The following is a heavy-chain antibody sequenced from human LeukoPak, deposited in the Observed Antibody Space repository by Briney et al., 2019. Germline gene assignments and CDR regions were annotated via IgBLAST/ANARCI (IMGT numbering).Heavy chain of an antibody. CDR1: GFTVSNAW. CDR3: TLYSGYQFDY. J-gene: IGHJ4*01. Sequence: GGSLRLSCAASGFTVSNAWVSWVRQVPGKGLEWVGRIKSKADGGTTDYAAPVKGRFTISRDDSKNTLSLQMNSLKTEDTAVYYCTLYSGYQFDYWGHGTLVTVSS. D-gene: IGHD5-12*01. V-gene: IGHV3-15*01. CDR2: IKSKADGGTT.